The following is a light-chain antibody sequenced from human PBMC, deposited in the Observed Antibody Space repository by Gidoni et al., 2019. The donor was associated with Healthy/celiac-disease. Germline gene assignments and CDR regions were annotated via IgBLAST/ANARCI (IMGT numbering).Light chain of an antibody. CDR2: DAS. Sequence: DIQITQSPSSLSVSVGDRVTITCQASQDISNYLKWYQQKPGKAPKLLIYDASNFETGVPSRFSGSGSGTDFTFTISSLQPEDIATYYCQQYDNLPLTFGGGTKVEIK. V-gene: IGKV1-33*01. CDR1: QDISNY. J-gene: IGKJ4*01. CDR3: QQYDNLPLT.